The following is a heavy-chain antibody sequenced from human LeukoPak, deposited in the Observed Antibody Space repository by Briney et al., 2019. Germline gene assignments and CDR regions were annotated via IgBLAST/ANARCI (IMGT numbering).Heavy chain of an antibody. CDR3: TYYDFWSGYPHMDV. CDR2: IRGKAYGGTT. J-gene: IGHJ6*03. D-gene: IGHD3-3*01. V-gene: IGHV3-49*03. Sequence: GGSLRLSCAASGFTFSSYSMTWFRQAPGKGLEWVGFIRGKAYGGTTGSAASVKGRFTISRDDSKSIAYLQMNSLKSEDTGVYYCTYYDFWSGYPHMDVWGKGTTVTVSS. CDR1: GFTFSSYS.